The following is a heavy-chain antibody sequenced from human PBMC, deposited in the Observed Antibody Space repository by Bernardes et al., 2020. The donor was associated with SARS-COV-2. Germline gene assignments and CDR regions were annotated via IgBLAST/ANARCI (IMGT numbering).Heavy chain of an antibody. CDR3: ARGLGYCTGGVCYPNWFDP. Sequence: SETLSLTCTVSGDSISSYYLSWIRQPPGKGLEWIGYIYNSGSTNYNPSLKSRVTMSVDTSKNQLSLKLTSVTAADTAVYYCARGLGYCTGGVCYPNWFDPWGQGRLVTVSS. J-gene: IGHJ5*02. D-gene: IGHD2-8*02. CDR2: IYNSGST. CDR1: GDSISSYY. V-gene: IGHV4-59*08.